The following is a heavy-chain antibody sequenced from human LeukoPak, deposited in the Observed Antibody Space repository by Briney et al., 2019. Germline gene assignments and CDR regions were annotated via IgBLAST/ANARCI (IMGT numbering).Heavy chain of an antibody. CDR3: ARVKYDFWSGYSQVHFDY. D-gene: IGHD3-3*01. Sequence: ASVKVSCKASGYTFTSYAMNWVRQAPGQGLEWVGWINTNTGNPTYAQGFTGRFVFSLDTSVSTAYLQISSLKAEDTAVYYCARVKYDFWSGYSQVHFDYWGQGTLVTVSS. J-gene: IGHJ4*02. CDR2: INTNTGNP. CDR1: GYTFTSYA. V-gene: IGHV7-4-1*02.